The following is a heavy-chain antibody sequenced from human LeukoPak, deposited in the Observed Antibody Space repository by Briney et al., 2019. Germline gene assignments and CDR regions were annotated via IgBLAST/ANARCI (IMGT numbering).Heavy chain of an antibody. J-gene: IGHJ4*02. Sequence: PGRSLRLSCAASGFTFSSYGMHWVRQAPGKGLEWVAVIWYDGSNKYYANSVKGRFTISRDNSKTTLYLQMKSLRAEDTAVYYCARDGAYYCDYWGQGTLVSVSS. D-gene: IGHD1-26*01. CDR3: ARDGAYYCDY. CDR2: IWYDGSNK. CDR1: GFTFSSYG. V-gene: IGHV3-33*01.